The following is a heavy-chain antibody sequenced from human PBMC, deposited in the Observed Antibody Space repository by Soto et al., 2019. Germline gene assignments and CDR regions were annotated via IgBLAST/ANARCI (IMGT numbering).Heavy chain of an antibody. J-gene: IGHJ5*02. V-gene: IGHV3-23*01. CDR3: AKGKSTGDIDWFDP. CDR1: GFTLQNYA. Sequence: GGSLRLSCTASGFTLQNYAMAWVRQAPGKGLEWVSTLIGGHYGTAYSYSVKGRFTVSRDNSKNCLYLQMNSLGFEDTAMYFCAKGKSTGDIDWFDPWGQGSLVTVSS. CDR2: LIGGHYGT. D-gene: IGHD3-10*01.